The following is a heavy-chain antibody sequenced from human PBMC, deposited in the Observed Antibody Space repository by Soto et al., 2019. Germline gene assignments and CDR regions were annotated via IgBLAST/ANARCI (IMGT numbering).Heavy chain of an antibody. CDR2: INTNGIFI. V-gene: IGHV3-74*01. Sequence: GGSLRLSCAASGFTFRSYWMHWVRQAPGKGLVWVSRINTNGIFITYADSVEGRFTISRDNAKNTMYLQMNFLRAEDTAVYYCARSIVGPDVFDIWGQGTMVTVSS. CDR3: ARSIVGPDVFDI. CDR1: GFTFRSYW. J-gene: IGHJ3*02. D-gene: IGHD1-26*01.